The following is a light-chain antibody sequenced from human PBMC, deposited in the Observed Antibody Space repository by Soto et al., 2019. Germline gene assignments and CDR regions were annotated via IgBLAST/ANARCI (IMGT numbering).Light chain of an antibody. Sequence: EIVLTQSPGTLSLSPGERATLSCRASQSVSSDYLSWYQQKPGQAPRLLIYGASSRATGIPDRFSGSGSGTDFALTMSRLESEDFAVYYCQQYGSLGYPFGRWTTLEIK. CDR3: QQYGSLGYP. J-gene: IGKJ2*01. CDR1: QSVSSDY. CDR2: GAS. V-gene: IGKV3-20*01.